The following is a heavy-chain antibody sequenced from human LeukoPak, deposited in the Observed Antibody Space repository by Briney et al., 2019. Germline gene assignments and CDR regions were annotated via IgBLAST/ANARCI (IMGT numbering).Heavy chain of an antibody. J-gene: IGHJ3*02. CDR1: GFTFCSYS. CDR2: IDTSAAYI. Sequence: GRSLRLSCAASGFTFCSYSMNRVRQAPWKGLDLVSFIDTSAAYIYYGDSMRGRFTISRDNAKNSLYLQVNGLRAEDTAVYYCARGRSITLLRGVAMSDGFDIWGQGTMVTVSS. CDR3: ARGRSITLLRGVAMSDGFDI. D-gene: IGHD3-10*01. V-gene: IGHV3-21*01.